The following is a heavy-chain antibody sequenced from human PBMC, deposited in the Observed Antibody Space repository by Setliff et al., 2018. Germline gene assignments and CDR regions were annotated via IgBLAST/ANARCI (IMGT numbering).Heavy chain of an antibody. CDR3: ATMHIVVVIAISDHAFDI. J-gene: IGHJ3*02. Sequence: GASVKVSCKVSRYTLTELSMHWVRQAPGKGLEWMGGFDPEDGETIYAQKFQGRVAMTEDTSTDTAYMELSSLRYEDTAVYYCATMHIVVVIAISDHAFDIWGQGTMGTVSS. CDR1: RYTLTELS. D-gene: IGHD2-21*01. V-gene: IGHV1-24*01. CDR2: FDPEDGET.